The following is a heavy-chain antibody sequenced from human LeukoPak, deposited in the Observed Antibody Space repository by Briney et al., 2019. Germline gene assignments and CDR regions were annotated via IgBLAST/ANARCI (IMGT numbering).Heavy chain of an antibody. J-gene: IGHJ4*02. Sequence: SETLSLTCTVSGGSISSYYWSWIRQPPGKGLEWIGYIYYSGSTNYNPSLRRRLTISVDASKNQISLKLSSVSATNTAVYYCASLTTVTQGYFDSWGQGTLVTVSS. V-gene: IGHV4-59*08. D-gene: IGHD4-17*01. CDR1: GGSISSYY. CDR2: IYYSGST. CDR3: ASLTTVTQGYFDS.